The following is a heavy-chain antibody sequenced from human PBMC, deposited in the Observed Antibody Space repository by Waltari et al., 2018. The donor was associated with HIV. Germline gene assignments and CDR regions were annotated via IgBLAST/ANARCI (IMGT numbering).Heavy chain of an antibody. V-gene: IGHV3-48*03. CDR2: INREGSIK. CDR3: ASGRIFDESGYYGKF. Sequence: EVQLVESGVGLVQPGGSLGLSCAVYGFPFCCFTLNGVCKAPGKRLEWVSYINREGSIKYDADSVKGRFTISRDNAKNSLYLQMSGVRGEDMAVYYCASGRIFDESGYYGKFWGQGTRVTVAS. D-gene: IGHD3-22*01. J-gene: IGHJ4*02. CDR1: GFPFCCFT.